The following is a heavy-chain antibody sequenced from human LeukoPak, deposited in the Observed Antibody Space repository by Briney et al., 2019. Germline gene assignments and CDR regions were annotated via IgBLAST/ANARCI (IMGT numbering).Heavy chain of an antibody. CDR3: ATMGDNNWFDP. CDR2: INHSGST. CDR1: GGSFSGYY. V-gene: IGHV4-34*01. Sequence: SETLSLTCAVYGGSFSGYYWSWTRQPPGKGLEWIGEINHSGSTNYNPSLKSRVTISVDTSKNQFSLKLSSVTAADTAVYYCATMGDNNWFDPWGQGTLVTVSS. D-gene: IGHD3-16*01. J-gene: IGHJ5*02.